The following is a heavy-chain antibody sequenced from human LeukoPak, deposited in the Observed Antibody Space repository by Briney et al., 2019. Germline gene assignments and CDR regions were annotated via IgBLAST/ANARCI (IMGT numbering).Heavy chain of an antibody. CDR1: GYTFTSYY. V-gene: IGHV1-46*01. J-gene: IGHJ4*02. Sequence: GASVKISCKASGYTFTSYYMHWVRQAPGQGLEWMGIINPSGGSTSYAQKFQGRVTMTRATSTSTVYMELSSLRSEDTAVYYCAVDYGDYYFDYWGQGTLVTVSS. D-gene: IGHD4-17*01. CDR2: INPSGGST. CDR3: AVDYGDYYFDY.